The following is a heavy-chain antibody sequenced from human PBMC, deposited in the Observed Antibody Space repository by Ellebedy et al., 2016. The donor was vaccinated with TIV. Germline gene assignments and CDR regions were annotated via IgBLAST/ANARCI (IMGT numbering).Heavy chain of an antibody. CDR1: GFTFSSYA. D-gene: IGHD2-15*01. J-gene: IGHJ3*02. Sequence: PGGSLRLSCAASGFTFSSYAMSWVRQAPGKGLEWVAVIWYDGSNKYYADSVKGRFTISRDNSKNTLYLQMNSLRAEDTAVYYCARGLLLDDAFDIWGQGTMVTVSS. CDR2: IWYDGSNK. V-gene: IGHV3-33*08. CDR3: ARGLLLDDAFDI.